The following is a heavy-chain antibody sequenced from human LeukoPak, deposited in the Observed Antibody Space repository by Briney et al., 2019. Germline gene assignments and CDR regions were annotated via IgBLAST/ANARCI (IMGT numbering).Heavy chain of an antibody. CDR3: ATHLGTVTATHYHMDA. CDR2: IYPGDSDT. CDR1: GYSFTNYW. D-gene: IGHD2-15*01. J-gene: IGHJ6*03. Sequence: GESLKISCKGSGYSFTNYWIGWARQMPGKGLEGMGIIYPGDSDTRYSPSFQGQVTISADKSISTAYLQWSSPKASDPAMYYCATHLGTVTATHYHMDAWGKGTTVTVSS. V-gene: IGHV5-51*01.